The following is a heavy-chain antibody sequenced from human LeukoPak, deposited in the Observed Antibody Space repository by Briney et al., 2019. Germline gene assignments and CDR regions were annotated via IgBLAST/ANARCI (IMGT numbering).Heavy chain of an antibody. CDR2: INPSGGST. D-gene: IGHD3-3*01. J-gene: IGHJ4*02. V-gene: IGHV1-46*01. CDR1: GYTFTSYY. Sequence: ASVKVSCKASGYTFTSYYMHWVRQPPGQGLEWMGIINPSGGSTSYAQKFQGRVTMTRDTSTSTVYMELSSLRSEDTAVYYCARGASNYDFWSGYSPSYFDYWGQGTLVTVSS. CDR3: ARGASNYDFWSGYSPSYFDY.